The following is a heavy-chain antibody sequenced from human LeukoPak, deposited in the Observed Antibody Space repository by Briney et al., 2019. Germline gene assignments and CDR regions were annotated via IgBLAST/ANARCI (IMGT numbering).Heavy chain of an antibody. D-gene: IGHD6-19*01. Sequence: GGSLRLSCTGSGFTFGDYGMTWVRQTPGKGLEWVGFIRSKAYGGTAEYAASVKGRFTISRDESKSIAYLQMDSLKTEDTAVYYCTRGWSNGWYYWGQGTLVTVSS. J-gene: IGHJ4*02. CDR2: IRSKAYGGTA. CDR3: TRGWSNGWYY. V-gene: IGHV3-49*04. CDR1: GFTFGDYG.